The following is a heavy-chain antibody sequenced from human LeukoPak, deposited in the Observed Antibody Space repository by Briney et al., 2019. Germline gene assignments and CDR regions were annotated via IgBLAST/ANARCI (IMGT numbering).Heavy chain of an antibody. CDR1: GFTFSSYA. D-gene: IGHD1-26*01. J-gene: IGHJ4*02. CDR3: VKDVGGSYAFDY. Sequence: GGSLRLSCAASGFTFSSYAMRWVRQAPGKGLEYVSGINDNGGRTHYGDSVKGSFSISRDNSKNTLHLQMSTLRAEDTALYYCVKDVGGSYAFDYWGQGILVTVAS. V-gene: IGHV3-64D*09. CDR2: INDNGGRT.